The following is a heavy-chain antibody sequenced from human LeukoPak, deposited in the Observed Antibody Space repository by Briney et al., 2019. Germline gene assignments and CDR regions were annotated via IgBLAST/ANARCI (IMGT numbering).Heavy chain of an antibody. CDR3: ARDLVTQIIDY. CDR1: GFTFSSYE. CDR2: ISSSGGTI. V-gene: IGHV3-48*03. J-gene: IGHJ4*02. Sequence: GGSLRLSCAASGFTFSSYEMNWVRQAPGKGLEWVSYISSSGGTIYYADSVKGRFTISRDNAKNSLYLQMNSLRAEDTAVYYCARDLVTQIIDYWGQGTLVTVSS. D-gene: IGHD3-9*01.